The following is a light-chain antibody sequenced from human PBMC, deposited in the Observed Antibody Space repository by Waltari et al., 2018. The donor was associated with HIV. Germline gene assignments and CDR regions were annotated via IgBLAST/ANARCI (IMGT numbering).Light chain of an antibody. V-gene: IGKV1-39*01. Sequence: DIQMTQSPSSLSASVGDTVTITCRASLMISTYLNWYQQKPGRAPKLLIHAASSLYTGVPSRFSGSGSGTDFTLTINNLQPEDFATYYCQQFYSSPPTFGGGTKVEIK. CDR1: LMISTY. CDR2: AAS. CDR3: QQFYSSPPT. J-gene: IGKJ4*01.